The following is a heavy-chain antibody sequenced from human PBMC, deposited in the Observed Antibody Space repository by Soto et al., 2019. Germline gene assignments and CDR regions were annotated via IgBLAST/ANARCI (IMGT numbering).Heavy chain of an antibody. CDR1: GITFRSYA. D-gene: IGHD3-3*01. V-gene: IGHV3-23*01. CDR2: ISGSGGST. CDR3: EQAQTIFPYYFDY. J-gene: IGHJ4*02. Sequence: GSLILSCASSGITFRSYAMSWVLQAPGKGLEWVSGISGSGGSTYYAESVKGRFTISRDNSKNTLYLQMSSLRAEDTAIYYCEQAQTIFPYYFDYWGQGTLVTVSS.